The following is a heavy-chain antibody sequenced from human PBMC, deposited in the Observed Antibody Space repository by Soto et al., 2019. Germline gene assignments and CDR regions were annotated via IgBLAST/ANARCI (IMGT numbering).Heavy chain of an antibody. J-gene: IGHJ6*02. CDR3: VRKNYYYGMDV. CDR1: GFTVSTDW. CDR2: MRGGGNT. Sequence: EVQLVESGGGLVQPGGSLRLSCAASGFTVSTDWMYWVRQAPGKGLEWVSGMRGGGNTFYADSVEGRFTISRDNSKNTVYLQMNSLRAEDTAVYYCVRKNYYYGMDVWGQWTTVSVSS. V-gene: IGHV3-66*01.